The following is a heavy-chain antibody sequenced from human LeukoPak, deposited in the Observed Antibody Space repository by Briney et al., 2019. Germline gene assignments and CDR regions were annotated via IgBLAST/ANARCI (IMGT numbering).Heavy chain of an antibody. D-gene: IGHD3-22*01. J-gene: IGHJ4*02. CDR2: IYSGGST. Sequence: PGGSLRLSCAASGFTVSSNYMSWVRQAPGKGLEWVSVIYSGGSTYYADSVKGRFTISRDNSKNTLYLQMNSLRGEDTAVYYCARDGILDYYDSSGYYFDYWGQGTLVTASS. CDR1: GFTVSSNY. CDR3: ARDGILDYYDSSGYYFDY. V-gene: IGHV3-66*01.